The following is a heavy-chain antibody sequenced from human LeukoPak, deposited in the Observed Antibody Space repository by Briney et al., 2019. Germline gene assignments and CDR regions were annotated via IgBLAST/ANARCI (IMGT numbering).Heavy chain of an antibody. CDR2: ISAYNGNT. D-gene: IGHD6-13*01. CDR3: ARVAIAAAGAPFDY. CDR1: GYTFTSYG. J-gene: IGHJ4*02. V-gene: IGHV1-18*01. Sequence: GASVKVSCKASGYTFTSYGISWVRQAPGQGLEWMGWISAYNGNTNYAQKLQGRVTMATDTSTSTAYMELRSLRSDDTAVYYCARVAIAAAGAPFDYWGQGTLVTVSS.